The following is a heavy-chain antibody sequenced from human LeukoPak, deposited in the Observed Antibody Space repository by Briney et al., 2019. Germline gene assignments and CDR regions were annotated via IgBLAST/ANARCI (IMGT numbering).Heavy chain of an antibody. V-gene: IGHV1-18*01. Sequence: GASVKVSCKASGYTFTSYGISWVRQAPGQGLEWMGWISAYNGNTNYAQKLQGRVTMTTDTSTSTAYMELRSLRSDDTAVYYCARDLRWYSSSWYSFWGQGTLVTVSS. J-gene: IGHJ4*02. CDR3: ARDLRWYSSSWYSF. CDR1: GYTFTSYG. D-gene: IGHD6-13*01. CDR2: ISAYNGNT.